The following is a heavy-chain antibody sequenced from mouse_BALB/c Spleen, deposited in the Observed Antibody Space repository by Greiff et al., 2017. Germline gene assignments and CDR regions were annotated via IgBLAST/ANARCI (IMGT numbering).Heavy chain of an antibody. J-gene: IGHJ3*01. CDR1: GFAFSSYD. CDR3: ARQGWLLREGFAY. Sequence: EVKVVESGGGLVKPGGSLKLSCAASGFAFSSYDMSWVRQTPEKRLEWVAYISSGGGSTYYPDTVKGRFTISRDNAKNTLYLQMSSLKSEDTAMYYCARQGWLLREGFAYWGQGTLVTVSA. CDR2: ISSGGGST. D-gene: IGHD2-3*01. V-gene: IGHV5-12-1*01.